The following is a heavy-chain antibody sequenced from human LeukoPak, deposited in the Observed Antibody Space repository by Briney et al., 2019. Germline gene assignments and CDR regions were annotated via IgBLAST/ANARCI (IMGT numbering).Heavy chain of an antibody. CDR2: IWYDGSNK. V-gene: IGHV3-33*08. J-gene: IGHJ4*02. D-gene: IGHD3-9*01. Sequence: GGSLRLSCAASGFTFSSYAMHWVRQAPGKGLEWVAVIWYDGSNKYYADSVKGRFTISRDNSKNTLYLQMNSLRAEDTAVYYCARGKIRYFDWLLSGVDYWGQGTLVTVSS. CDR3: ARGKIRYFDWLLSGVDY. CDR1: GFTFSSYA.